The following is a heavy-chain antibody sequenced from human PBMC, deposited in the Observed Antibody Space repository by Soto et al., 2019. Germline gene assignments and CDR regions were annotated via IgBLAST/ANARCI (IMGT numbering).Heavy chain of an antibody. V-gene: IGHV3-23*01. D-gene: IGHD6-13*01. CDR3: TKDKASSWYEIAY. CDR1: GFTFSNYA. Sequence: ELQLLESGGGLVQPGGSLRLSCAASGFTFSNYAVTWLHQAPGKGLEWVSTMSGSGGSTYYAVSVKGRFTMSTDKATNTLYLQMNSLRAEDRAVYYCTKDKASSWYEIAYWGQGTLVSVPS. J-gene: IGHJ4*02. CDR2: MSGSGGST.